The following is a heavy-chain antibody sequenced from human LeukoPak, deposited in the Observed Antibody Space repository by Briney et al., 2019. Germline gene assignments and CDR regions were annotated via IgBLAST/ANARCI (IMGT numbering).Heavy chain of an antibody. D-gene: IGHD3-10*01. Sequence: GGSLRLSCAASGFTFDDYAMHWARQAPGKGLEWVSRISGDGGSTYYADSVKGRFTISRDNSKNSLYLQMNSLRTEDTALYYCAKDWQLGGSGSYYNWGQGTMVTVSS. CDR2: ISGDGGST. V-gene: IGHV3-43*02. J-gene: IGHJ3*02. CDR1: GFTFDDYA. CDR3: AKDWQLGGSGSYYN.